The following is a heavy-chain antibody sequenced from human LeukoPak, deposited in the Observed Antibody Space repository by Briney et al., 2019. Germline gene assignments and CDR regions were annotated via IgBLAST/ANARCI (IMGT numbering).Heavy chain of an antibody. D-gene: IGHD6-13*01. V-gene: IGHV3-33*06. CDR3: AKDPIRGAAAPLNWFDP. Sequence: PGRSLRLSCAASGFTFSSYGMHWVRQAPGKGLEWVAVIWYDGSNKYYADSVKGRFTISRDNSKNTLYLQMNSLRAEDTAVYYCAKDPIRGAAAPLNWFDPWGQGTLVTVSS. CDR1: GFTFSSYG. J-gene: IGHJ5*02. CDR2: IWYDGSNK.